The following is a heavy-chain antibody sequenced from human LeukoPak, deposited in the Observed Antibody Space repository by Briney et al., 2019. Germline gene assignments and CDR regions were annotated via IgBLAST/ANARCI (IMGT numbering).Heavy chain of an antibody. Sequence: GGSLRLSCAASGFTVSSNYMSWVRQAPGKGLEWVSVIYSGGSTYYADSVKGRFTTSRDNSKNTLYLQMNSLRAEDTAVYYCARAPQLWSYYFDYWGQGTLVTVSS. V-gene: IGHV3-66*01. CDR3: ARAPQLWSYYFDY. CDR1: GFTVSSNY. D-gene: IGHD5-18*01. CDR2: IYSGGST. J-gene: IGHJ4*02.